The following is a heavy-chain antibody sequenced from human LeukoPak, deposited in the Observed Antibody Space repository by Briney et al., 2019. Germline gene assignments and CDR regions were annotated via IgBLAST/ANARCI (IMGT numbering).Heavy chain of an antibody. CDR1: GFTFSNYK. D-gene: IGHD5-18*01. Sequence: GESLRLSCAASGFTFSNYKMNWVRQAPGRGLEWVSSISSTSTYIYYTDSVKGRFTISRDNAKNSLYMQMNSLRAEDTAVYYCAIDPGTVDAPMVPVWDYWGQGTVVTVSS. CDR3: AIDPGTVDAPMVPVWDY. V-gene: IGHV3-21*01. J-gene: IGHJ4*02. CDR2: ISSTSTYI.